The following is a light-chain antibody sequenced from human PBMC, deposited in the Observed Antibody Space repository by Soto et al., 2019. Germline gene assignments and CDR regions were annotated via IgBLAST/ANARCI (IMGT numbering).Light chain of an antibody. CDR2: DVT. CDR1: SSDVGGYDY. Sequence: QSALTQPASVSGSPGQSITISCTGTSSDVGGYDYVSWFQQRPGKAPKLMIYDVTTRPSGVSNRFSGSKSGNTASLTISGLQAEDEADYYCSSYTSSSLYVFGTGTKLIVL. CDR3: SSYTSSSLYV. J-gene: IGLJ1*01. V-gene: IGLV2-14*01.